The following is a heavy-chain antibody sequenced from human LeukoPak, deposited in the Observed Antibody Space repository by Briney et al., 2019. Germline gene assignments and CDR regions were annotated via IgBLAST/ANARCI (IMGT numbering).Heavy chain of an antibody. J-gene: IGHJ5*02. CDR2: ISSSGSTI. Sequence: GGSLRLSCAASGFTFSDYYMSWIRQAPGKGLEWVSYISSSGSTIYYADSVKGRFTISRDNAKNSLYLQMNSLRAEDTAVYYCARDGYYYDSSGWEDWFDPWGQGTLVTVSS. D-gene: IGHD3-22*01. V-gene: IGHV3-11*01. CDR1: GFTFSDYY. CDR3: ARDGYYYDSSGWEDWFDP.